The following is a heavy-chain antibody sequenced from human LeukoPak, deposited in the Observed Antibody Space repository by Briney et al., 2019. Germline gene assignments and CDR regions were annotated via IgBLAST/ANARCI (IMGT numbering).Heavy chain of an antibody. CDR1: GGSISSYY. Sequence: SETLSLTCTVSGGSISSYYWSWIRQPPGKGLEWIGYIYYSGSTNYNPSLKSRVTISVDTSKNQFSLKLSSVTAADTAVYYCAREGPMEWSPSYYFDYWGQGTLVTVSS. D-gene: IGHD3-3*01. V-gene: IGHV4-59*01. CDR2: IYYSGST. J-gene: IGHJ4*02. CDR3: AREGPMEWSPSYYFDY.